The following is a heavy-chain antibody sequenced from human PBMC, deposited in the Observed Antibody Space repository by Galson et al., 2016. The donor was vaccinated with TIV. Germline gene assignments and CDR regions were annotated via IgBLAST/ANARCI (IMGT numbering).Heavy chain of an antibody. CDR3: ARAENWSAPEFDA. Sequence: LSLTCTVSGGSISSYYWSWIRQPAGKGLEWIGRIYDRGSTNYNPSLKSRVSMSIDTSKNQMFLNLRSVTAADTAVYYCARAENWSAPEFDARGRGTLVTVSP. CDR1: GGSISSYY. V-gene: IGHV4-4*07. J-gene: IGHJ4*02. CDR2: IYDRGST. D-gene: IGHD1-14*01.